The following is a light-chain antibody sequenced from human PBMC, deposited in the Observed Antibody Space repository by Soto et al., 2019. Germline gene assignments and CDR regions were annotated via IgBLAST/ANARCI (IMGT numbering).Light chain of an antibody. J-gene: IGLJ1*01. CDR2: DVS. Sequence: QSVLTQHASVSGSPGQSITISCTGTSSDVGGYNYVSWYQQHPGKAPKLMIYDVSNRPSGVSNRFSGSKSGNTASLTISGLQAEDEADYYCSSYTSSSTLYVFGTGTRSPS. CDR3: SSYTSSSTLYV. V-gene: IGLV2-14*01. CDR1: SSDVGGYNY.